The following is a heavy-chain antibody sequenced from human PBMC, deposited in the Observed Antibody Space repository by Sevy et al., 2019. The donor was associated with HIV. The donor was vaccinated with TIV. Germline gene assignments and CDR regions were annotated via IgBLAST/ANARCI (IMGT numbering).Heavy chain of an antibody. Sequence: GGSLRLSCAASGFTFSSYGMHWVRQAPGKGLEWVAVISYDGSNKYYAHSVKGRFTISRDNSKNTLYLQMNSLRAEDTAVYYCAKDYEWELSSMDVWGKGTTVTVSS. CDR1: GFTFSSYG. V-gene: IGHV3-30*18. J-gene: IGHJ6*03. D-gene: IGHD1-26*01. CDR2: ISYDGSNK. CDR3: AKDYEWELSSMDV.